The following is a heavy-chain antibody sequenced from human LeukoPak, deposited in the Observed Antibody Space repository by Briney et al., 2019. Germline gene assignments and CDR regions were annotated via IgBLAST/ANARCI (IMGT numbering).Heavy chain of an antibody. V-gene: IGHV3-23*01. J-gene: IGHJ4*02. CDR1: GFTFSSYA. CDR2: ISGSGGST. D-gene: IGHD3-3*01. CDR3: ARGGYYGSGRYYFDS. Sequence: GGSLRLSCAASGFTFSSYAMSWVRQAPGKGLEWVSAISGSGGSTYYADSVKGRFTISRDNAKNTLHLQMNSLRAEDTAVYYCARGGYYGSGRYYFDSWGQGTLVTVSS.